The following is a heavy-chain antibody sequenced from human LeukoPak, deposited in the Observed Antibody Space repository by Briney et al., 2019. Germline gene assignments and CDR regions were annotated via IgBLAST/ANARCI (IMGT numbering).Heavy chain of an antibody. CDR2: MNPNSGNT. CDR1: GYTFTSYD. J-gene: IGHJ6*02. V-gene: IGHV1-8*01. D-gene: IGHD2-2*01. Sequence: GASVKVSCKASGYTFTSYDINWVRQATGQGLEWMGWMNPNSGNTGYAQKFQGRVTMTRNTSISTAYMEPSSLRSEDTAVYYCAVICSSTSCYYYYGMDVWGQGTTVTVSS. CDR3: AVICSSTSCYYYYGMDV.